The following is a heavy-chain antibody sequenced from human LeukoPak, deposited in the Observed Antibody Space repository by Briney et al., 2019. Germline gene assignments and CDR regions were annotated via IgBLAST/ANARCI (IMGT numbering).Heavy chain of an antibody. V-gene: IGHV3-53*01. CDR1: GFTIRSNY. D-gene: IGHD1-26*01. J-gene: IGHJ3*02. Sequence: GGSLRLSCAASGFTIRSNYMSWVRQAPGKGLEWVSVIYSGGNTYYADSVKGRFTFSEDNSKNTLYLQMTNLRVEDTAVYYCARGVGQDAFDIWGQGPMVTVSS. CDR2: IYSGGNT. CDR3: ARGVGQDAFDI.